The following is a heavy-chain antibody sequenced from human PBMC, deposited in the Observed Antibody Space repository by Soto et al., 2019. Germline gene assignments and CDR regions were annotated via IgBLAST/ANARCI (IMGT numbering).Heavy chain of an antibody. V-gene: IGHV1-18*01. CDR1: GYTFTSYG. CDR3: ARDHGYSYGHNWFDP. CDR2: ISAYNGNT. D-gene: IGHD5-18*01. Sequence: GASVKVSCKASGYTFTSYGISWVRQAPGQGLEWMGWISAYNGNTNYAQKLQGRVTTTTDTSTSTAYMELRSLRSDDTAVYYCARDHGYSYGHNWFDPWGQGTLVTVSS. J-gene: IGHJ5*02.